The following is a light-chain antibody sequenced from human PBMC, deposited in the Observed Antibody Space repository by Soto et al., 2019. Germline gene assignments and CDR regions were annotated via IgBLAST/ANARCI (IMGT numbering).Light chain of an antibody. V-gene: IGLV2-14*01. J-gene: IGLJ1*01. CDR2: EVS. Sequence: ALTQPASVSGSPGQSITISCTGTSSDVGGYNYVSWYQQHPGKAPKLMIYEVSNRPSGVSNRFSGSKSGNTASLTISGLQAEDEADYYCSSYTSSSIPFVFGTGTKVTVL. CDR3: SSYTSSSIPFV. CDR1: SSDVGGYNY.